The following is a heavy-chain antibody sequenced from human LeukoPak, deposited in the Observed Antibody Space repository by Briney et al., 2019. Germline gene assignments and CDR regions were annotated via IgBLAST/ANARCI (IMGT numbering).Heavy chain of an antibody. CDR2: INHSGST. J-gene: IGHJ4*02. Sequence: SETLSLTCAVYGGSFSGYYWSWIRQPPGKGLEWIGEINHSGSTNYNPSLKSRVTISVDTSKNQFSLKLSSVTAADTAVYYCARDIDYWGQGTLVTVSS. CDR3: ARDIDY. V-gene: IGHV4-34*01. CDR1: GGSFSGYY.